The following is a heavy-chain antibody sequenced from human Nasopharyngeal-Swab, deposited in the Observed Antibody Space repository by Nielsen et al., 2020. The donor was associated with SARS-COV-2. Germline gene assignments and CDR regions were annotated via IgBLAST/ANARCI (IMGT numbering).Heavy chain of an antibody. CDR3: ARQTIYGGNSHDAFDI. V-gene: IGHV5-51*01. CDR2: IYPGESDT. D-gene: IGHD4-23*01. CDR1: GYSFTSYW. Sequence: GESLKISCKGSGYSFTSYWIGWVRQLPGKGLEWMGIIYPGESDTRYSPSFQGQVTISADKSISTAYLQWSSLKASDTAMYYCARQTIYGGNSHDAFDIWGQGTMVTVSS. J-gene: IGHJ3*02.